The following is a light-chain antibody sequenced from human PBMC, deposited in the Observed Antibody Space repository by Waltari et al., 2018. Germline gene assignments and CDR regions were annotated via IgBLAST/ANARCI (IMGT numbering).Light chain of an antibody. CDR2: DVI. V-gene: IGLV2-14*03. Sequence: QSALTQPASVSGSPGQSITISCTGTSSDVGGFNYVSWYQQHPGKAPRLMIYDVNDVIKRPSGGSDRFSGSKSGNTASLTISGLQAEDEADYYCSSYTSSSTYVFGTGTKVTVL. CDR3: SSYTSSSTYV. CDR1: SSDVGGFNY. J-gene: IGLJ1*01.